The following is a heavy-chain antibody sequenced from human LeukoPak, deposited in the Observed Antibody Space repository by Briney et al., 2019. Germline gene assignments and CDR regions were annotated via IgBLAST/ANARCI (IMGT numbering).Heavy chain of an antibody. J-gene: IGHJ5*02. Sequence: GASVTVSFKSSVYTFTKYGLSWVRHTPGQGLGWMGCISTYNGNTIYAQNLQGRDTLTTDTSTSTAYMELRSLISDDTAIYYCARTPRYDFWSGYSNWFDPWGQGTLVTVSS. CDR2: ISTYNGNT. CDR1: VYTFTKYG. V-gene: IGHV1-18*01. CDR3: ARTPRYDFWSGYSNWFDP. D-gene: IGHD3-3*01.